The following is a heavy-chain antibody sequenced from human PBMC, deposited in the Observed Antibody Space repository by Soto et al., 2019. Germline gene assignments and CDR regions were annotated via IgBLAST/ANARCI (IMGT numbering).Heavy chain of an antibody. J-gene: IGHJ5*02. Sequence: QVQLQESGPGLVPPSGTLSLTCAVSGDSINNSHWWSWVRQTPGKGLEWIGETYHSGTTNYNPSLKTRVTISIDKSKNQFALKMNSVTAAETAVYYCAREFNSSPTRAPNWFDPWGQGALVTVSS. V-gene: IGHV4-4*02. D-gene: IGHD6-13*01. CDR2: TYHSGTT. CDR1: GDSINNSHW. CDR3: AREFNSSPTRAPNWFDP.